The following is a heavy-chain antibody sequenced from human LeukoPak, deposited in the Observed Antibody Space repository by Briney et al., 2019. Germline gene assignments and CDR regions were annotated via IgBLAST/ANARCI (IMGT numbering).Heavy chain of an antibody. CDR2: ISGSGGST. D-gene: IGHD3-10*01. J-gene: IGHJ4*02. CDR1: GFTFSSYA. Sequence: PGGSLRLSCAASGFTFSSYAMSWVRQAPGKGLEWVSAISGSGGSTYYADSVKGRFTISRDNSKNTLYLQMNSLRAEDTAVYYCAKSGAYYYGSGSSDYWGQGTLVTVSS. V-gene: IGHV3-23*01. CDR3: AKSGAYYYGSGSSDY.